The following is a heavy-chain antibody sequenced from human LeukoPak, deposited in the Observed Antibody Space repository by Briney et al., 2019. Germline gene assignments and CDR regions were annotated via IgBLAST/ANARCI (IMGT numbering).Heavy chain of an antibody. J-gene: IGHJ4*02. CDR2: ISGSGGST. D-gene: IGHD3-3*01. V-gene: IGHV3-23*01. CDR3: ASSITGTKVDY. CDR1: GFTFSSYA. Sequence: GGSLRLSCAASGFTFSSYAMSWVRQAPGKGLEWVSAISGSGGSTYYADSVKGRFTISRDNSKSTLYLQMNSLRAEDTAVYYCASSITGTKVDYWGQGTLVTVSS.